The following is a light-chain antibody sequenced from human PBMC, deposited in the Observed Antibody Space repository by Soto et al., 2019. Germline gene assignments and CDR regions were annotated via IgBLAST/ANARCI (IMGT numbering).Light chain of an antibody. CDR3: QQYNNWPPT. CDR1: QRGSNSF. Sequence: EVVLQQSPGALSLPPGESACLSCRASQRGSNSFLAWYQQKPGQSPRLLIYAASARAIGIPDRFSGSGSGTEFTLTISSLQSEDFAVYYCQQYNNWPPTFGQGTRLE. CDR2: AAS. V-gene: IGKV3D-15*01. J-gene: IGKJ5*01.